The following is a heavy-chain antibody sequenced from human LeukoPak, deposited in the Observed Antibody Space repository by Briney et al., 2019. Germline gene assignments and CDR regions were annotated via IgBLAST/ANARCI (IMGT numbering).Heavy chain of an antibody. CDR1: GGSIRSSNW. CDR3: ARRPRGYYDSSGYNY. J-gene: IGHJ4*02. Sequence: SETLSLTCAVSGGSIRSSNWWSWVRQPPGKGLEWIGEIYHSGSTNYNPSLKSRVTISVDTSKNQFSLKLSSVTAADTAVYYCARRPRGYYDSSGYNYWGQGTLVTVSS. V-gene: IGHV4-4*02. D-gene: IGHD3-22*01. CDR2: IYHSGST.